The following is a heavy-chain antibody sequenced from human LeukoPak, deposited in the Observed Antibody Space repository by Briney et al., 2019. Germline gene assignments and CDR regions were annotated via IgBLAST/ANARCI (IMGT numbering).Heavy chain of an antibody. Sequence: GGSLRLSCAASGFIFSNAWMAWVRQVPGKGLEWLGRIKSKTDGETADYAAPVRGRFFISRDDRKDTLYVEINSLKTEDTGIYYCTIVLRPYRGSGYRNWFDPWGRGTLVTVSS. CDR3: TIVLRPYRGSGYRNWFDP. D-gene: IGHD3-22*01. CDR1: GFIFSNAW. CDR2: IKSKTDGETA. J-gene: IGHJ5*02. V-gene: IGHV3-15*01.